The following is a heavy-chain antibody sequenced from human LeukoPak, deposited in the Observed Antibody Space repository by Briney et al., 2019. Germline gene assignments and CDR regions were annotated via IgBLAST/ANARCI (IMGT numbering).Heavy chain of an antibody. CDR1: GFTFSSYA. CDR2: ISGSGGST. J-gene: IGHJ5*02. V-gene: IGHV3-23*01. Sequence: PGGSLRLSCAASGFTFSSYAMSWVRQAPGKGPEWVSAISGSGGSTYYADSVKGRFTISRDNSKNTLYLQMNSLRAEDTAVYYCAKNMYYDFWSGYSRIDPWGQGTLVTVSS. D-gene: IGHD3-3*01. CDR3: AKNMYYDFWSGYSRIDP.